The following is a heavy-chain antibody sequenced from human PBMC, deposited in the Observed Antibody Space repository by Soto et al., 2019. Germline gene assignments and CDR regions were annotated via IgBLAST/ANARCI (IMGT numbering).Heavy chain of an antibody. V-gene: IGHV3-33*01. CDR3: ARGFRVEGAYGAGALFDF. J-gene: IGHJ4*02. CDR2: IWYDGSNK. D-gene: IGHD1-26*01. CDR1: GFTFSSYG. Sequence: PGGSLRLSCAASGFTFSSYGMHWVRQAPGKGLEWVAVIWYDGSNKYYADSVKGRLTISRNNSKNTLYLQMNSLRAEDAAVYYCARGFRVEGAYGAGALFDFWAQGPPVTV.